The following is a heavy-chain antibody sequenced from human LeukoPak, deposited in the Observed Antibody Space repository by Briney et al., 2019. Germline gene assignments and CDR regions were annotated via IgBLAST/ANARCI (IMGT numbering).Heavy chain of an antibody. CDR3: ARDGSRIDAFDI. CDR1: GFTFRSYA. Sequence: GGSLRLSCVVSGFTFRSYAMTWVRQAPGKGLEWVSAISGGGDSTYYADSVKGRFTISRDNSKNTMYLQMNSLRAEDTAVYYCARDGSRIDAFDIWGQGTMVTVSS. CDR2: ISGGGDST. J-gene: IGHJ3*02. V-gene: IGHV3-23*01. D-gene: IGHD6-13*01.